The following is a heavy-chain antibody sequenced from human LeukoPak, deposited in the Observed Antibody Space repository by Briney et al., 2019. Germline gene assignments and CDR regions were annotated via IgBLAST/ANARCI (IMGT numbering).Heavy chain of an antibody. CDR1: GGSISDYY. Sequence: SETLSLTCTVSGGSISDYYWSWIRQPPGKGLEWIGYIFYSGSTNYNPSLKSRVTISVDTSKNQFSLKLSSVTAADTAVYYCARESFYDSSGYYLFDYWGQGTLVTVSS. V-gene: IGHV4-59*01. D-gene: IGHD3-22*01. CDR3: ARESFYDSSGYYLFDY. CDR2: IFYSGST. J-gene: IGHJ4*02.